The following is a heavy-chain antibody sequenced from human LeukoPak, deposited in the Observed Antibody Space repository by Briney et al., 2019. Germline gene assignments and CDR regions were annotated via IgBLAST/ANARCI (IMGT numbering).Heavy chain of an antibody. CDR1: GFTFSSYA. J-gene: IGHJ6*02. D-gene: IGHD5-18*01. V-gene: IGHV3-23*01. Sequence: PGGSLRLSCAASGFTFSSYAMSWVRQAPGKGLEWVSAISGSGGSTYYADSVKGRFTISRDNSKNTLYLQMNSLRAEDTAVYYCAKRIAVHYPTDTGYSYGPEGVYYYGMDVWGQGTTVTVSS. CDR3: AKRIAVHYPTDTGYSYGPEGVYYYGMDV. CDR2: ISGSGGST.